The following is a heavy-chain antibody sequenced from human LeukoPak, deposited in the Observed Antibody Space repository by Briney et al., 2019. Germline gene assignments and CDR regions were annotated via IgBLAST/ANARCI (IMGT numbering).Heavy chain of an antibody. CDR1: GFTFSSYA. D-gene: IGHD6-19*01. V-gene: IGHV3-23*01. CDR3: ASGYSSGWYSGYFDY. CDR2: ISGSGGST. J-gene: IGHJ4*02. Sequence: PGGSLRLSCAASGFTFSSYAMSWVRQAPGKGLEWVSGISGSGGSTYYADSVKGRFTISRDNSKNTLYLQMNSLRAEDTAVYYCASGYSSGWYSGYFDYWGQGTLVTVSS.